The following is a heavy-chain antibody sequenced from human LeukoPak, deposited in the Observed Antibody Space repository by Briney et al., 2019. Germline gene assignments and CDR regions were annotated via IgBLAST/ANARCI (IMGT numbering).Heavy chain of an antibody. CDR1: GGSISSYY. CDR2: IYYSGST. D-gene: IGHD6-6*01. V-gene: IGHV4-59*01. J-gene: IGHJ4*02. Sequence: PSETLSLTCTVSGGSISSYYWSWIRQPPGKGLEWIGYIYYSGSTNYNPSLKSRVTISVETSKNQFSLKLSSVTAADTAVYYCARRHVEYSSSSDPYYFDYWGQGTLVTVSS. CDR3: ARRHVEYSSSSDPYYFDY.